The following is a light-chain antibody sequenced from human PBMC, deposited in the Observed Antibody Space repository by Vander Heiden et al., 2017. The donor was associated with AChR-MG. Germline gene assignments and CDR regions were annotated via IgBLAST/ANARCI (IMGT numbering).Light chain of an antibody. CDR2: DVS. CDR3: SSYISSTTV. Sequence: QSALTQPASVSGSPGQSITISWYQQHPGKAPQLMIYDVSYRPSGVSDRFSGSKSGNTASLTISGLQAEDEADYYCSSYISSTTVFGGGTKLTVL. J-gene: IGLJ3*02. V-gene: IGLV2-14*01.